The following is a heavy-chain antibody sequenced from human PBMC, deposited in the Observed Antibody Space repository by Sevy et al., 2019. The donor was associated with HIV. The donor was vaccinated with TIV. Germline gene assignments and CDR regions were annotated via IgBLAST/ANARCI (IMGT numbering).Heavy chain of an antibody. CDR2: IKQDGSVK. J-gene: IGHJ3*02. V-gene: IGHV3-7*01. CDR1: GFTFSSYW. Sequence: GGSLRLSCAASGFTFSSYWMSWVRQAPGKGLEWVANIKQDGSVKYYVDSVKGRFTISRDNAKNSLYLQMNSLRAEDTAVYYCAREETAYGGKHAFDIWGQGTMVTVSS. D-gene: IGHD4-17*01. CDR3: AREETAYGGKHAFDI.